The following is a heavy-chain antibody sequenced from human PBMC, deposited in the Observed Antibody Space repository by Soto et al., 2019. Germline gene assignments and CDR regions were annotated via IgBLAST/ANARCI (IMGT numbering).Heavy chain of an antibody. D-gene: IGHD3-3*01. V-gene: IGHV4-39*01. J-gene: IGHJ4*02. CDR3: APHLHRITISQG. CDR1: GGSISSSSYY. CDR2: IYYSGNT. Sequence: QLQLQESGPGLVKPSETLSLTCTVSGGSISSSSYYCGWIRQPPGKGLEWFGCIYYSGNTYYNPSHKSRFLISVDTSKNQFSLTLSSVTAADAAVYYCAPHLHRITISQGWGQGPLLTVSS.